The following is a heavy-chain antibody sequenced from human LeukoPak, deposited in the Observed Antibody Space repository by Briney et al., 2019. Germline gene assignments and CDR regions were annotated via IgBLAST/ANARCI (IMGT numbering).Heavy chain of an antibody. Sequence: GASVKVSCRASGYTFTGYYMHWVRQAPGQGLEWMGWINPNSGGTNYAQKFQGRVTMTRDTSISTAYMELSRLRSDDTAVYYCARGYDILTGFFWFDPWGQGTLVTVSS. J-gene: IGHJ5*02. V-gene: IGHV1-2*02. D-gene: IGHD3-9*01. CDR2: INPNSGGT. CDR3: ARGYDILTGFFWFDP. CDR1: GYTFTGYY.